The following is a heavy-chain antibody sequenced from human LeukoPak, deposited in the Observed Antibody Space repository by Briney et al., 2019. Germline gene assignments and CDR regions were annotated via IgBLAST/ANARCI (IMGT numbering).Heavy chain of an antibody. V-gene: IGHV3-43*01. CDR2: ISWDGGST. CDR1: GFTFDDYT. CDR3: AKDIGDGYNYYFDY. D-gene: IGHD5-24*01. Sequence: GALRLSCAASGFTFDDYTMHWVRQAPGKGLEWVSLISWDGGSTYYADSVKGRFTISRDNSKNSLYLQMNSLRTEDTALYYCAKDIGDGYNYYFDYWGQGTLVTVSS. J-gene: IGHJ4*02.